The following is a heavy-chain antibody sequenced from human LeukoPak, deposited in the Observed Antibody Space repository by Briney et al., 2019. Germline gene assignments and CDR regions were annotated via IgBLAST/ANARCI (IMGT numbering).Heavy chain of an antibody. J-gene: IGHJ4*02. D-gene: IGHD6-13*01. CDR2: ISYDGSNK. V-gene: IGHV3-30*18. CDR3: AKVSSSWYNAEYDY. Sequence: GGSPRLSCAASGFTFSSYGMHWVRQAPGKGLEWVAVISYDGSNKYYADSVKGRFTISRDNSKNTLYLQMNSLRAEDTAVYYCAKVSSSWYNAEYDYWGQGTLVTVSS. CDR1: GFTFSSYG.